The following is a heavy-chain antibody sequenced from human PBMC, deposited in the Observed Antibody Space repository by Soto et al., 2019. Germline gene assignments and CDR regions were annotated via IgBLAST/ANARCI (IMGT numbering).Heavy chain of an antibody. J-gene: IGHJ6*03. Sequence: EVQLVESGGGLAQPGGSLRLSCAASGFTLSGYAMDWVRQAPGKGLEYVSGISSNGVGTYYANSVQGRFTISRDNSKKTVYLQMGSLRPEDMAVYYCARRARPDFYYMDVWGKGTTVTVSS. CDR3: ARRARPDFYYMDV. V-gene: IGHV3-64*01. D-gene: IGHD6-6*01. CDR2: ISSNGVGT. CDR1: GFTLSGYA.